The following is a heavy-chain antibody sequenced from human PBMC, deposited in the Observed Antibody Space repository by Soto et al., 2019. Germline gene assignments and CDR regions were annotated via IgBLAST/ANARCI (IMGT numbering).Heavy chain of an antibody. CDR3: ARRRHGYIDDAFDI. Sequence: GGSLRLSXAASGITFSSSAMSWVRQAPGKGLEWASSISGSGDTTYYADSVKGRVTIYRDNSKKTLYLQMTSLRAEDTAVYYCARRRHGYIDDAFDIWGQGTMVTVSS. CDR2: ISGSGDTT. V-gene: IGHV3-23*01. J-gene: IGHJ3*02. CDR1: GITFSSSA. D-gene: IGHD5-12*01.